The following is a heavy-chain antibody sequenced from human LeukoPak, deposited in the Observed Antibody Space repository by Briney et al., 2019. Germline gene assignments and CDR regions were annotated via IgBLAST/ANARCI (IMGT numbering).Heavy chain of an antibody. CDR2: ISAYNGNT. J-gene: IGHJ4*02. CDR1: GYIFSSYG. V-gene: IGHV1-18*01. D-gene: IGHD6-19*01. Sequence: ASVKVSCKASGYIFSSYGIIWVRQAPGQGLEWMGWISAYNGNTNYAQNLQGRVTMTTDTSTSTAYMELRSLRSDDTTVYYCARDLGIAVAGQFDYWGQGTLVTVSS. CDR3: ARDLGIAVAGQFDY.